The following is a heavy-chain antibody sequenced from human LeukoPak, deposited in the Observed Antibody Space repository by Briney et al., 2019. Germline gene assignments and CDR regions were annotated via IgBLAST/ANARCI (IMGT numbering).Heavy chain of an antibody. CDR2: INHSGST. V-gene: IGHV4-34*01. D-gene: IGHD2-2*02. J-gene: IGHJ4*02. Sequence: SETLSLTCAVYGVSFSGYYWSWIRQPPGKGLEWIGEINHSGSTNYNPSLKSRVTISVDTSKNEFSLKLSSVTAADTAVYYCARGAYCSSTSCYTFGFDYWGQGTLVTVSS. CDR3: ARGAYCSSTSCYTFGFDY. CDR1: GVSFSGYY.